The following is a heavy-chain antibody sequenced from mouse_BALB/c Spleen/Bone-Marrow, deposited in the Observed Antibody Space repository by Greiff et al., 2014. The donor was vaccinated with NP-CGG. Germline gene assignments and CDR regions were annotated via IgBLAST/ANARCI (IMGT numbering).Heavy chain of an antibody. J-gene: IGHJ4*01. D-gene: IGHD2-14*01. CDR3: ASRYDAMDY. V-gene: IGHV1-7*01. CDR2: INPSTGYT. CDR1: GYTFTSYW. Sequence: ESGAELAKPGASVKMSCKASGYTFTSYWMHWVKQRPGQGLEWIGYINPSTGYTEYNQKFKDKATLTADKSSSTAYMQLSSLTSEDSAVYYCASRYDAMDYWGQGTSVTVSS.